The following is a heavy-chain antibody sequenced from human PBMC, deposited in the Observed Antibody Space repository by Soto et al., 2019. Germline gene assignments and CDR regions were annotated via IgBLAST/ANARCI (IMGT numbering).Heavy chain of an antibody. Sequence: GGSLRLSCAASGFTFSSYVMHWVRQAPGKGLEWVAVIWYDGSNKYYADSVKGRFTISRDNSKNTLYLQMNSLRAEDTAVYYCARGLGYCSSTSCPYYYYYGMDVWGQGTTVTVSS. V-gene: IGHV3-33*01. J-gene: IGHJ6*02. CDR3: ARGLGYCSSTSCPYYYYYGMDV. CDR2: IWYDGSNK. D-gene: IGHD2-2*01. CDR1: GFTFSSYV.